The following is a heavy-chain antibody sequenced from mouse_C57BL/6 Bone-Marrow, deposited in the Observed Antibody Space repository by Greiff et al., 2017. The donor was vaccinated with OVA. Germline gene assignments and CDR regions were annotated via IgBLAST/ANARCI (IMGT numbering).Heavy chain of an antibody. CDR2: IRLKSDNYAT. Sequence: EVKVEESGGGLVQPGGSMKLSCVASGFTFSNYWMNWVRQSPEKGLEWVAQIRLKSDNYATHYAESVKGGFTISRDASNSSVYLQMNNLRAEDTGIYYCTGSPDYYGSSFDYWGQGTTLTVSS. D-gene: IGHD1-1*01. CDR1: GFTFSNYW. J-gene: IGHJ2*01. CDR3: TGSPDYYGSSFDY. V-gene: IGHV6-3*01.